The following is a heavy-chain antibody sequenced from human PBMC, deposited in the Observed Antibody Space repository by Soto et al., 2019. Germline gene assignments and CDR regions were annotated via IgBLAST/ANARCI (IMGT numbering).Heavy chain of an antibody. CDR3: ARDRGSSSWYYYYGMDV. CDR1: GGTFSSYA. V-gene: IGHV1-69*01. Sequence: QVQLVQSGAEVKKPGSSVKVSCKASGGTFSSYAISWVRQAPGQGLEWMGGIIPIFGTANYAQKFQGRVTITADESTSTAYMELSSLRSDDTAVYYCARDRGSSSWYYYYGMDVWGQGTTVTVSS. CDR2: IIPIFGTA. J-gene: IGHJ6*02. D-gene: IGHD6-6*01.